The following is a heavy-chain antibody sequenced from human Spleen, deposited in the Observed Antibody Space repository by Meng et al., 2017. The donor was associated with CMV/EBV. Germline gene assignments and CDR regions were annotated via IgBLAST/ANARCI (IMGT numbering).Heavy chain of an antibody. Sequence: GGSLRLSCTASGITFSRYAMSWIRQTPGKGLEWVSSLNFGGGGTDYADSVKGRFSISRDNTKNSLYLQMNSLRAEDTAVYYCARVRQAATNHFDYWGQGTLVTVSS. D-gene: IGHD6-25*01. CDR1: GITFSRYA. V-gene: IGHV3-23*01. CDR3: ARVRQAATNHFDY. CDR2: LNFGGGGT. J-gene: IGHJ4*02.